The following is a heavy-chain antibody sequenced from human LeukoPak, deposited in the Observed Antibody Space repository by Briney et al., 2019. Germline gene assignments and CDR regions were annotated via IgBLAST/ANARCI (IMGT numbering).Heavy chain of an antibody. V-gene: IGHV1-3*01. CDR2: INAGNGNT. D-gene: IGHD6-19*01. CDR3: ARVVSSGWASYYFDY. J-gene: IGHJ4*02. CDR1: GYTFTSYA. Sequence: GASVNVSCTASGYTFTSYAMHWVRQAPGQRLEWMGWINAGNGNTKYSQKFQGRVTITRDTSASTAYMELSSLRSEDTAVYYCARVVSSGWASYYFDYWGQGTLVTVSS.